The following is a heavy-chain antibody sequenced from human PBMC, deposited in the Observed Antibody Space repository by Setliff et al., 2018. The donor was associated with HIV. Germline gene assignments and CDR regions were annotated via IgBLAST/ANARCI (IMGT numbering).Heavy chain of an antibody. D-gene: IGHD5-18*01. CDR2: MYCSGST. V-gene: IGHV4-39*07. CDR3: ARVFVDTAVLRVLEYYFDS. Sequence: SETLSLTCTVSGGSISSSSYYWGWVRQPPGKGLEWIGSMYCSGSTYYTPSLKSRITISLDTSKNQFSLRMRSVTAADTAVCYCARVFVDTAVLRVLEYYFDSWGRGTLVTVSS. CDR1: GGSISSSSYY. J-gene: IGHJ4*02.